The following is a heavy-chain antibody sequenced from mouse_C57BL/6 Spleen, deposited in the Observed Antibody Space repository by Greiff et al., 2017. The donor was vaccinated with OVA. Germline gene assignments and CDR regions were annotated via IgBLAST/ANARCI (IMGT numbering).Heavy chain of an antibody. CDR1: GYTFTSYG. Sequence: VKLQQSGAELARPGASVKLSCKASGYTFTSYGISWVKQRTGQGLEWIGEIYPRSGNTYYNEKFTGKATLTADKSSSPAYMELRSLTSEDSAVYFCARRRPYGSSPWFAYWGQGTLVTVSA. CDR2: IYPRSGNT. J-gene: IGHJ3*01. D-gene: IGHD1-1*01. V-gene: IGHV1-81*01. CDR3: ARRRPYGSSPWFAY.